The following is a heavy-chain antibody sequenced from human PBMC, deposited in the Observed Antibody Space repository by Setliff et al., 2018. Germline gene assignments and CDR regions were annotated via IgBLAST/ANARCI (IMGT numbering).Heavy chain of an antibody. V-gene: IGHV4-34*01. J-gene: IGHJ4*02. D-gene: IGHD2-2*01. CDR2: INHSGST. CDR1: GGSFSDYY. Sequence: SETLSLTCGASGGSFSDYYWTWIRQTPGKGLEWIGEINHSGSTKCNPSLKSRVTISVDTPKNQFSLELTSVTAADTAVYYCAICRYQVPYNYWGQGSLVTVSS. CDR3: AICRYQVPYNY.